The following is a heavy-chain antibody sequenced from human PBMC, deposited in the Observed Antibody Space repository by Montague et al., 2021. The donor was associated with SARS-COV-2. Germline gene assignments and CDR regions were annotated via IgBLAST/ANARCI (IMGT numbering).Heavy chain of an antibody. V-gene: IGHV4-39*01. Sequence: SETLSLTCTVSGGSITSSAYYWSWIRQSPGKGLEWIGTIYYSGNTYSNPSLKSRVTISMDTSKSQVSLKINSVTAADTAIYYCARHGLEGANTYYFGLDVWGQGTTVTVSS. CDR2: IYYSGNT. CDR3: ARHGLEGANTYYFGLDV. D-gene: IGHD1-26*01. CDR1: GGSITSSAYY. J-gene: IGHJ6*02.